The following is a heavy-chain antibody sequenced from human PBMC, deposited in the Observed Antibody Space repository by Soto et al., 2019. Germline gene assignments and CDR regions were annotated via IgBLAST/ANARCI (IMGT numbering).Heavy chain of an antibody. CDR2: IWYDGSNK. CDR3: GRDKAVRYYYYGMDG. D-gene: IGHD4-4*01. J-gene: IGHJ6*02. Sequence: PGGSLRLSCAASGFTFSSYGMHWVRQAPGKGLEWVAVIWYDGSNKYYADSVKGRFTISRDNSKNTLYLQMNSLRAEDTAVYYCGRDKAVRYYYYGMDGWGQGTTVTVSS. CDR1: GFTFSSYG. V-gene: IGHV3-33*01.